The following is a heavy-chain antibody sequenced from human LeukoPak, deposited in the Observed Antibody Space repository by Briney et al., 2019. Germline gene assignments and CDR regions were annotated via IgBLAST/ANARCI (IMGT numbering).Heavy chain of an antibody. D-gene: IGHD5-12*01. CDR3: ARDGYSGNDGL. CDR2: IYHSGST. Sequence: SETLSLTCTVSGGSISPYYWSWIRQPPGKGLEWIGYIYHSGSTKYNPSLKSRVTISVDTSKNQFSLKMSSVTAADTAVYYCARDGYSGNDGLWGQGTLVTVSS. J-gene: IGHJ4*02. V-gene: IGHV4-59*01. CDR1: GGSISPYY.